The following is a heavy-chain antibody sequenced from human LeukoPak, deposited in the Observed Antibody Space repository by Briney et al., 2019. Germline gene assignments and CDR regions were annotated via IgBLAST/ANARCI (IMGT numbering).Heavy chain of an antibody. J-gene: IGHJ4*02. Sequence: SETLSLTCTASGGTISSYCWSWIRQPAGKGLEWIGRIYTSGSTNYNPSLKSRGTMSVDTSKNQFSLKLSSVTAADTAVYYCARDSNILAGYTFDYWGQGTLVTVSS. CDR1: GGTISSYC. CDR3: ARDSNILAGYTFDY. D-gene: IGHD3-9*01. V-gene: IGHV4-4*07. CDR2: IYTSGST.